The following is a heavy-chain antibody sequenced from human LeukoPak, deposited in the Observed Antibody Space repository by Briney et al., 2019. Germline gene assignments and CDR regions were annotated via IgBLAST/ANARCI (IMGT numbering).Heavy chain of an antibody. CDR3: AKDPSGGSGFGPYFDY. V-gene: IGHV3-30*04. CDR2: ISYDGSNK. Sequence: GRSLRLSCAASGFTFSSYAMHWVRQAPGKGLEWVAVISYDGSNKYYADSVKGRFTISRDNSKNTLYLQMNSLRAEDTAVYYCAKDPSGGSGFGPYFDYWGQGTLVTVSS. CDR1: GFTFSSYA. D-gene: IGHD6-19*01. J-gene: IGHJ4*02.